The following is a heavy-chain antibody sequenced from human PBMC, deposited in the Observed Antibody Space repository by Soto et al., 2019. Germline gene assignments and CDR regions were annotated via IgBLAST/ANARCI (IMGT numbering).Heavy chain of an antibody. D-gene: IGHD3-16*01. CDR3: AREWGGGYYYYXDV. J-gene: IGHJ6*03. CDR1: GYTFTSYG. CDR2: ISAYNGNA. Sequence: ASVKVSCKASGYTFTSYGISWVRQAPGQGLEWMGWISAYNGNANYAQKLQGRVTMTTDTSTSTAYMELRSLRSDDTAVYYCAREWGGGYYYYXDVWGKGTTVTVSS. V-gene: IGHV1-18*01.